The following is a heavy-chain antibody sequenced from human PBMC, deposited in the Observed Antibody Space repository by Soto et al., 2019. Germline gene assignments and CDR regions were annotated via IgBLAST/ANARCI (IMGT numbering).Heavy chain of an antibody. J-gene: IGHJ5*02. D-gene: IGHD2-2*02. CDR1: GFTFSSYG. CDR2: ISYDGSNK. Sequence: PGGSLRLSCAASGFTFSSYGMHWVRQAPGKGLEWVAVISYDGSNKYYADSVKGRFTISRDNSKNTLYLQMNSLRAEDTAVYYCAKGMAEGCSSTSCYTGDWFDPWGQGTLVTVSS. V-gene: IGHV3-30*18. CDR3: AKGMAEGCSSTSCYTGDWFDP.